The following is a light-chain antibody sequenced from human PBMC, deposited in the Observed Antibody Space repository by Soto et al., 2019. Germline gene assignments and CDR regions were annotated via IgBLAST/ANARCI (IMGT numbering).Light chain of an antibody. J-gene: IGLJ3*02. V-gene: IGLV2-14*01. CDR3: SSYTSSSTPYV. CDR2: EVS. Sequence: QSALTQPASVSGSPGQSITISCTGTSSDVGGYNYVSWYQQHPGRAPKLMIYEVSNRPSGVSNRFYGSKSGNTASLTISGLQAEDEADYYCSSYTSSSTPYVFGGGTKLTVL. CDR1: SSDVGGYNY.